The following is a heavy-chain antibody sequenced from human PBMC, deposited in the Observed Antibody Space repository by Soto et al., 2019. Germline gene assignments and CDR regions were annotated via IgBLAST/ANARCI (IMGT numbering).Heavy chain of an antibody. D-gene: IGHD3-3*01. CDR1: GGSISSYY. CDR3: ARDGVAADFDY. V-gene: IGHV4-59*01. CDR2: IYYSGST. J-gene: IGHJ4*02. Sequence: SETLSLTCTVSGGSISSYYLSWIRQPPGKGLECIGYIYYSGSTNYNPSLKSRVTISVDTSKNQFSLKLSSVTAADTAVYYCARDGVAADFDYWGQGTLVTVYS.